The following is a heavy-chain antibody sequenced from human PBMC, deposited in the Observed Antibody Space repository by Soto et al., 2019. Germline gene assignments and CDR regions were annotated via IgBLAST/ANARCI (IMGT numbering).Heavy chain of an antibody. D-gene: IGHD1-26*01. CDR1: GGSFSGYY. CDR2: INHSGST. V-gene: IGHV4-34*01. CDR3: ARMGARGWELLYYYYGMDV. J-gene: IGHJ6*02. Sequence: PSETLSLTCAVYGGSFSGYYWSRIRQPPGKGLEWIGEINHSGSTNYNPSLKSRVTISVDTSKNQFSLKLSSVTAADTAVYYCARMGARGWELLYYYYGMDVWGQGTTVTVSS.